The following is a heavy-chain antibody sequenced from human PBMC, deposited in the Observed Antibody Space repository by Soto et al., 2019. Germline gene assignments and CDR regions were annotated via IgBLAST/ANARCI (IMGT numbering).Heavy chain of an antibody. V-gene: IGHV4-34*01. D-gene: IGHD3-10*01. CDR3: ARGASHYYGSGGLTWFDP. CDR2: INHSGST. CDR1: GGSFSGYY. Sequence: QVQLQQWGAGLLKPSETLSLTCAVYGGSFSGYYWSWIRQPPGKGLEWSGEINHSGSTNYNPSLKSRVTISVDTSKNQFSLKLSSVTAADTAVYYCARGASHYYGSGGLTWFDPWGQGTLVTVSS. J-gene: IGHJ5*02.